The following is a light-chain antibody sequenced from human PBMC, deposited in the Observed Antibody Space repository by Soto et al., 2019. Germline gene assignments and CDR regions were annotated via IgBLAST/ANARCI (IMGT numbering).Light chain of an antibody. CDR2: DVS. Sequence: AIQVTQSPSSLSASLGDRVTITCRASQDIRGALAWYQQKPGKAPKLLIYDVSTLESGVPSRFSGSGSGIEFTLTISSLQPEDFGTYYCQQFNSYPITFGHGTRLEIK. CDR1: QDIRGA. CDR3: QQFNSYPIT. J-gene: IGKJ5*01. V-gene: IGKV1-13*02.